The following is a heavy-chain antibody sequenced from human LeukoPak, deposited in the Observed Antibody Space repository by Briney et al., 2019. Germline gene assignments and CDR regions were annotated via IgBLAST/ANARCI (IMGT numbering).Heavy chain of an antibody. CDR3: AREGGSYCSGGSCYSGWFDP. CDR2: IYHSGST. D-gene: IGHD2-15*01. V-gene: IGHV4-38-2*02. Sequence: SETLSLTCAVSGYSISSGCYWGWIRQPPGKGLEWIGSIYHSGSTYYNPSLKSRVTISVDTSKNQFSLKLSSVTAADTAVYYCAREGGSYCSGGSCYSGWFDPWGQGTLVTVSS. CDR1: GYSISSGCY. J-gene: IGHJ5*02.